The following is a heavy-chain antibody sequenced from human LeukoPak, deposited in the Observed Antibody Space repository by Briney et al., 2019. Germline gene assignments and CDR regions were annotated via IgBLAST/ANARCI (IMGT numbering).Heavy chain of an antibody. J-gene: IGHJ6*02. CDR3: ARDHHEQGSSSWYGGFGVDYYGMDV. CDR2: TYYRSKWYN. D-gene: IGHD6-13*01. CDR1: GDSVSSNSAA. V-gene: IGHV6-1*01. Sequence: PSQTLSLTCAISGDSVSSNSAAWNWIRQSPSRGLEWLGRTYYRSKWYNDYAVSVKSRITINPDTSKNQFSLQLNSVTPEDTAVYYCARDHHEQGSSSWYGGFGVDYYGMDVWGQGTTVTVSS.